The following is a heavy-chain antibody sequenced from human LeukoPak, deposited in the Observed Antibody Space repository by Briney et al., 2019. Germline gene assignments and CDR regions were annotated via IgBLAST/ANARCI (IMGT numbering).Heavy chain of an antibody. Sequence: ASVKVSCKVSGYTLTELSMHWVRQAPGKGLEWMGGFDPEDGETIYAQKFQGRVTMTEDTSTDTAYLELRSLRSDDTAVYYCARGLDDILTGSEDAFDIWGQGTLVTVSS. CDR2: FDPEDGET. J-gene: IGHJ3*02. V-gene: IGHV1-24*01. CDR1: GYTLTELS. D-gene: IGHD3-9*01. CDR3: ARGLDDILTGSEDAFDI.